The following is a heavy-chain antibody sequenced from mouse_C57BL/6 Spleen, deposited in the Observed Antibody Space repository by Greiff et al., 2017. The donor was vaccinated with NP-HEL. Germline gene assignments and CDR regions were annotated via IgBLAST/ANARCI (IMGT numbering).Heavy chain of an antibody. V-gene: IGHV1-82*01. D-gene: IGHD2-10*02. CDR3: ARSRYGWALDY. J-gene: IGHJ4*01. CDR1: GYAFSSSW. Sequence: QVQLQQSGPELVKPGASVKISCKASGYAFSSSWMNWVKQRPGQGLEWIGRIYPGSGDTNYNGKFKGKATLTADKSSSTAYMQLSSLTSEDSAVYYCARSRYGWALDYRGHAPSVTVSS. CDR2: IYPGSGDT.